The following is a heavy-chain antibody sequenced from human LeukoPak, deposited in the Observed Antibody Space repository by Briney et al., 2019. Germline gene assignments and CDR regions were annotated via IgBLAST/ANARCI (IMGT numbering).Heavy chain of an antibody. V-gene: IGHV4-38-2*02. CDR2: IYHSGST. D-gene: IGHD5-12*01. J-gene: IGHJ4*02. Sequence: SETLSLTCTVSGYSISSGYYWGWIRPPPGKGLEWIGSIYHSGSTYYNPSLKSRVTISVDTSKNQFSLKLSSVTAADTAVYYCASEIVATTTPGGYWGQGTLVTVSS. CDR1: GYSISSGYY. CDR3: ASEIVATTTPGGY.